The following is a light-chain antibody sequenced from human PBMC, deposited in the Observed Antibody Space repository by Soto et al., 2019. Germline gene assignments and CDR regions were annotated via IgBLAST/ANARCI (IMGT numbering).Light chain of an antibody. V-gene: IGKV3-20*01. Sequence: EIVLTQSPGTLSLSPGERATLSCRASQTVNNGYLAWYQQKPGQDPILLIFDASTRATGIPDRFSGSGSGTDVTLTSSGRVPEDFAVYYCQVYVISPKTFGQGTKVEIK. CDR2: DAS. J-gene: IGKJ1*01. CDR3: QVYVISPKT. CDR1: QTVNNGY.